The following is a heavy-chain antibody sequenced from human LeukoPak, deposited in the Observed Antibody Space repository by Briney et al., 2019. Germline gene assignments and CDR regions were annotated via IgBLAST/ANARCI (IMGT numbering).Heavy chain of an antibody. CDR1: GGTFSSYT. V-gene: IGHV1-69*02. CDR2: IIPILGIA. D-gene: IGHD5-18*01. J-gene: IGHJ4*02. Sequence: SVKVSCKASGGTFSSYTISWVRQAPGQGLEWMGRIIPILGIANYAQKFQGRVTITADKSTSTAYMELSSLRSEDTAVYYCARRTVDWDTAMVFDYWGQGTLVTVSS. CDR3: ARRTVDWDTAMVFDY.